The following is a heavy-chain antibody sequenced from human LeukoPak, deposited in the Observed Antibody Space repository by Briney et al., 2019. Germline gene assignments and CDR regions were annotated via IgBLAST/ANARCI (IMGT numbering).Heavy chain of an antibody. Sequence: ASLKVSCKASGFTFTTYYIHWVRRAPGQGLEWMGWINPNSGVTESAQKFQGRVTMTRDTSTSTAYMELSRLRSDDTAVYFCARSGSTGYSLDYWGQGTLITVSS. J-gene: IGHJ4*02. D-gene: IGHD3-22*01. V-gene: IGHV1-2*02. CDR3: ARSGSTGYSLDY. CDR1: GFTFTTYY. CDR2: INPNSGVT.